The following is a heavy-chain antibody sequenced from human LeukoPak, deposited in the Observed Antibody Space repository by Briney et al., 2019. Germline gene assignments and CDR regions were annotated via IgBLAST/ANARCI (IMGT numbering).Heavy chain of an antibody. CDR1: GFTFRTYE. CDR3: ARDRSKVTAYDDALDL. V-gene: IGHV3-48*03. Sequence: GGSLRLSCAASGFTFRTYELNWVRQAPGKGLEWVSYISDIGTTQHYADSVKGRLIISRDNAKNTLYLQMNSLTAEDTAVYYCARDRSKVTAYDDALDLWGQGTMVIVSS. CDR2: ISDIGTTQ. J-gene: IGHJ3*01. D-gene: IGHD2-21*02.